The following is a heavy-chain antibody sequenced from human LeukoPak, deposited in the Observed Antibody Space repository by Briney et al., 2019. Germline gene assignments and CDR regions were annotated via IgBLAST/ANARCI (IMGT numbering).Heavy chain of an antibody. CDR3: AKESGKFDY. CDR1: GHNFDDSA. J-gene: IGHJ4*02. Sequence: GGSLRLSCVASGHNFDDSAMHWVRQAPGKGLEWVSLISADGGSTFSADSVKGRFSISRDNSKNSLYLQMNSLRSEDTAMYYCAKESGKFDYWGQGTLVAVSS. CDR2: ISADGGST. V-gene: IGHV3-43*02.